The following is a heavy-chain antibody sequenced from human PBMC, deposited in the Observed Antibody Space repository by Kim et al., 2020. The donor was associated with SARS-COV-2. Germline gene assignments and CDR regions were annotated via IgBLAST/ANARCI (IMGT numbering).Heavy chain of an antibody. CDR2: ISSNGGST. D-gene: IGHD6-19*01. Sequence: GGSLRLSCAASGFTFSSYAMSWVRQAPGKGLEWVSSISSNGGSTYYADSVKGRFTISRDNSENTLYLQMNGLRADDTAVYYCATGYNSGWSKGPFDYWGQGTLVTVSS. CDR1: GFTFSSYA. V-gene: IGHV3-23*01. J-gene: IGHJ4*02. CDR3: ATGYNSGWSKGPFDY.